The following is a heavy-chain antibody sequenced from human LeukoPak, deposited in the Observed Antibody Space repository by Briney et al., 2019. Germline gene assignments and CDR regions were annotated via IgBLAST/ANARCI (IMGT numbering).Heavy chain of an antibody. CDR1: GGSISSYY. V-gene: IGHV4-59*12. J-gene: IGHJ4*02. D-gene: IGHD6-19*01. Sequence: SETLSLTCTVSGGSISSYYWSWIRQPPGKGLEWIGYIYYSGSTNYNPSLKSRVTISVDTSKNQFSLKLSSVTAADTAVYYCARGAVAGTLIDYWGQGTLVTVSS. CDR3: ARGAVAGTLIDY. CDR2: IYYSGST.